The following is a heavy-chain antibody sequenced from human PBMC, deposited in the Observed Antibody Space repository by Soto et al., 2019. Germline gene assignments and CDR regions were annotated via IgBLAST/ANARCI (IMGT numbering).Heavy chain of an antibody. J-gene: IGHJ5*02. V-gene: IGHV4-30-2*01. CDR3: ARDNHDYTNYGGDWFDP. Sequence: KASETLSLTCAVSGGSISSGGYSWSWIRQPPGKGLEWIGYIYPSGSTHYNPSLKSRVTISVDTSKNQFSLKLSSVTAADTAVYYCARDNHDYTNYGGDWFDPWGQGTLVTVSS. CDR1: GGSISSGGYS. D-gene: IGHD4-4*01. CDR2: IYPSGST.